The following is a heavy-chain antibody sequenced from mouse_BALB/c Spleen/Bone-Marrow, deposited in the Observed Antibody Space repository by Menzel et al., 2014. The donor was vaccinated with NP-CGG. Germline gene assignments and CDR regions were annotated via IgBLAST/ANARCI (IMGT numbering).Heavy chain of an antibody. D-gene: IGHD2-4*01. V-gene: IGHV5-6-3*01. CDR1: GFTFSSYG. CDR3: ARDNYYDYDGFAY. CDR2: INSNGGST. Sequence: EVQGVEPGGGLVQPGGSLKISCAASGFTFSSYGMSWVRQTPDKRLDLVATINSNGGSTYYPDSVKGRFTISRDNAKNTLYLQMSSLKSEDTAMYYCARDNYYDYDGFAYWGQGTLVTVSA. J-gene: IGHJ3*01.